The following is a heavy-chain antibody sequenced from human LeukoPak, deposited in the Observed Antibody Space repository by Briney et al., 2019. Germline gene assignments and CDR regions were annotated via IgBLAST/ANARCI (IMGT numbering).Heavy chain of an antibody. D-gene: IGHD3-9*01. CDR2: ISSSGSTI. V-gene: IGHV3-48*03. Sequence: GGSLRLSCAASGFTFSSYEMNWVRQAPGKGLEWVSYISSSGSTIYYADSVKGRFTISRDNAKNSLYLQMNSLRAEDTAVYYCAREAGYFDWLLPFDYWGQGTLVTVSS. CDR1: GFTFSSYE. CDR3: AREAGYFDWLLPFDY. J-gene: IGHJ4*02.